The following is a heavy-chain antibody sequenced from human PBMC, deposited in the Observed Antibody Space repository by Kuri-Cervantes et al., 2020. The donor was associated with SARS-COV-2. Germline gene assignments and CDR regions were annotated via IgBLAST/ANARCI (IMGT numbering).Heavy chain of an antibody. J-gene: IGHJ3*02. D-gene: IGHD2-2*01. CDR1: GYTFTSYA. V-gene: IGHV1-3*02. CDR2: SNAGNGNT. Sequence: ASVKVSCKASGYTFTSYAMHWVRQAPGQRLEWMGWSNAGNGNTKYSQEFQGRVTITRDTSASTAYMELSSLRSEDMAVYYCARVQDIVVVPAAISRGAFDIWGQGTMVTVSS. CDR3: ARVQDIVVVPAAISRGAFDI.